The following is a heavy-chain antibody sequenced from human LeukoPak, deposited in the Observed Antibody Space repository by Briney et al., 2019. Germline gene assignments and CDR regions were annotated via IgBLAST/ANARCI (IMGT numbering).Heavy chain of an antibody. J-gene: IGHJ4*02. V-gene: IGHV3-33*01. D-gene: IGHD6-13*01. CDR2: VWYDGNKK. CDR3: AREEYSSSWYLPFDF. Sequence: GGSLRLSCAASGFTFSDYNIHWVRQAPGKGLEWVAVVWYDGNKKYYADSVKGRFTISRDNSKNTLFLQMNSLRAEDTVVYYCAREEYSSSWYLPFDFGGQGTLVTVSS. CDR1: GFTFSDYN.